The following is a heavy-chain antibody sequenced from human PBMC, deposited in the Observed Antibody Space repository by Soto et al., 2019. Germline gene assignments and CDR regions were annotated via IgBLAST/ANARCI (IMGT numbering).Heavy chain of an antibody. CDR3: AHSVGSPNYYYYYGMDV. J-gene: IGHJ6*02. D-gene: IGHD3-10*01. CDR1: GFSLSTSGVG. Sequence: QITLKESGPTLVKPTQTLTLTCTFSGFSLSTSGVGVGWIRQPPGKALEWLALIYWDDDKRYSPSLKSRLTITKDTSKNQVVLTMTNMDPVDTATYYCAHSVGSPNYYYYYGMDVWGQGTTVTVSS. CDR2: IYWDDDK. V-gene: IGHV2-5*02.